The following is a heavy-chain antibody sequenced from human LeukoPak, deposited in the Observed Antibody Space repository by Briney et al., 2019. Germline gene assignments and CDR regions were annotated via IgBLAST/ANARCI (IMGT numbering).Heavy chain of an antibody. V-gene: IGHV3-7*01. CDR1: GFTFSSYW. CDR3: ARDYTYYDILTGYPYWYFDL. Sequence: PGGSLSLSCAASGFTFSSYWMSWVRQAPGKGLEWVANIKQDGSEKYSVDSVKGRFTISRDNAKNSLYLQMNSLRAEDTAVYYCARDYTYYDILTGYPYWYFDLWGRGTLVTVSS. CDR2: IKQDGSEK. J-gene: IGHJ2*01. D-gene: IGHD3-9*01.